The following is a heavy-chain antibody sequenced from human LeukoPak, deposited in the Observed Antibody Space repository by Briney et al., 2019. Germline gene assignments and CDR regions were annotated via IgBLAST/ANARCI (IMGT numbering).Heavy chain of an antibody. V-gene: IGHV4-59*01. CDR1: GGSFSSYY. Sequence: SETLSLTCAVYGGSFSSYYWSWIRQPPGKGLEWIGYIYYSGSTNYNPSLKSRVTISVDTSKNQFSLKLSSVTAADTAVYYCGGTRPYYGMDVWGQGTTVTVSS. CDR3: GGTRPYYGMDV. J-gene: IGHJ6*02. D-gene: IGHD2-15*01. CDR2: IYYSGST.